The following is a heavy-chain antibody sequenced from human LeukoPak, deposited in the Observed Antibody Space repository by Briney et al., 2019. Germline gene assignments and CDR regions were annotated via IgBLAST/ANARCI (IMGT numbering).Heavy chain of an antibody. CDR1: GFTFTTHW. CDR2: IKPDGSDT. V-gene: IGHV3-74*01. J-gene: IGHJ5*01. Sequence: PGGSLRLSCGASGFTFTTHWIHWVRQAPGKGLVWVSRIKPDGSDTNYADSVKGRFTISRDNVDNVVYLQMNSLGAEDTAVYYCARVAVSGPTGWFDSWGQGTLVIVSS. CDR3: ARVAVSGPTGWFDS. D-gene: IGHD2-8*02.